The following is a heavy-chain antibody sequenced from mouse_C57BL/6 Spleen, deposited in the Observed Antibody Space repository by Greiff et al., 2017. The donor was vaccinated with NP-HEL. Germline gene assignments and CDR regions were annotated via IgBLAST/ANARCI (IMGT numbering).Heavy chain of an antibody. CDR3: ASEFNSYWYFDV. V-gene: IGHV1-66*01. Sequence: QVQLKESGPELVKPGASVKISCKASGYSFTSYYIHWVKQRPGQGLEWIGWIYPGSGNTKYNEKFKGKATLTADTSSSTAYMQLSSLTSEDSAVYYCASEFNSYWYFDVWGTGTTVTVSS. CDR1: GYSFTSYY. CDR2: IYPGSGNT. J-gene: IGHJ1*03.